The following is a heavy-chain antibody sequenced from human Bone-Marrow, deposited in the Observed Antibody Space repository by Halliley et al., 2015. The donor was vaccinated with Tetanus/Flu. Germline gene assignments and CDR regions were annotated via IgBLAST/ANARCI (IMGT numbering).Heavy chain of an antibody. Sequence: SLRLSCAASGFTFSSYEMNWVRQAPGKGLEWVGRIESKTDGGTTDYAAPVKGRFTISRDDSKNTLYMQMNSLKTEDTAVYYRASGYCSSTSCFYYFGYWGQGTLVTVSS. V-gene: IGHV3-15*04. CDR3: ASGYCSSTSCFYYFGY. J-gene: IGHJ4*02. D-gene: IGHD2-2*01. CDR1: GFTFSSYE. CDR2: IESKTDGGTT.